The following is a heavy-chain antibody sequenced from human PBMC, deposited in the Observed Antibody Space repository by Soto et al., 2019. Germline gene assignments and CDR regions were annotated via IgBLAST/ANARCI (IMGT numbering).Heavy chain of an antibody. CDR2: IIPIFGTA. Sequence: QVQLVQSGAEVKKPGSSVKVSCKASGATFSSYAISWVRQAPGQGLEWMGGIIPIFGTANYAQKFQGRVTITADESTSTAYMELSSLRSEDTAVYYCARVGPDYYGSGSYYLDDYWGQGTLVTVSS. CDR3: ARVGPDYYGSGSYYLDDY. D-gene: IGHD3-10*01. V-gene: IGHV1-69*01. CDR1: GATFSSYA. J-gene: IGHJ4*02.